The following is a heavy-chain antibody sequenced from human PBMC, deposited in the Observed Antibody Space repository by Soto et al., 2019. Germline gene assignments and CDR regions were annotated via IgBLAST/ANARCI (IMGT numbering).Heavy chain of an antibody. V-gene: IGHV5-51*01. CDR2: IYPGDSDA. J-gene: IGHJ3*02. CDR3: ARARVSTPRLEDPFDI. D-gene: IGHD5-12*01. CDR1: GYSFTTYW. Sequence: EVQLVQSGAELRKPGESLKISCKGSGYSFTTYWLAWVRQMPGKGLEYMGIIYPGDSDARYSPSFQGQVTMSADKSISTAYLQWTSLKASDTAIYYCARARVSTPRLEDPFDIWGQGTMVTVS.